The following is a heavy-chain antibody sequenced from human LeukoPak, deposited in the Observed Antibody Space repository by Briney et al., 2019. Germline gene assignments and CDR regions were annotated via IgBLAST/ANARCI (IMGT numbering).Heavy chain of an antibody. CDR3: ARLGYGYFDY. J-gene: IGHJ4*02. D-gene: IGHD5-18*01. V-gene: IGHV1-18*01. Sequence: ASVKVSCKASGYTFTSYGISWVRQAPGQGLEWMGWISAYNGNTNYAQKFQGRVTITRNTSISTAYMELSSLRSEDTAVYYCARLGYGYFDYWGQGTLVTVSS. CDR1: GYTFTSYG. CDR2: ISAYNGNT.